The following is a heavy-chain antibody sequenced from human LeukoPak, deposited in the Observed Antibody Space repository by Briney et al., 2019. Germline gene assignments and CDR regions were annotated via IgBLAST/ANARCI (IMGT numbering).Heavy chain of an antibody. CDR1: GFTFSSYS. CDR2: ISSSSSYI. Sequence: GGSLRLSCAASGFTFSSYSMNWVRQAPGKGLEWVSSISSSSSYIYYADSVKGRFTISRDNAKNSLYLQMNSLRAEDTAVYYCATKSGSYYANRYYFDYWGQGTLVTVSS. D-gene: IGHD1-26*01. J-gene: IGHJ4*02. V-gene: IGHV3-21*01. CDR3: ATKSGSYYANRYYFDY.